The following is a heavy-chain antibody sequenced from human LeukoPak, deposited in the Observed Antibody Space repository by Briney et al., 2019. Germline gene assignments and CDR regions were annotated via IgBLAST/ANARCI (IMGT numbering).Heavy chain of an antibody. CDR1: GGSISSSSYF. CDR3: ARWSGSVTARNYYYYMDV. Sequence: PSETLSLTCTVSGGSISSSSYFWGWIRQPPGKGLEWIGSISYTGTIYYNPSLKSRVTISVDTSKNQFSLKLSSVTAADTAVYYCARWSGSVTARNYYYYMDVWGEGTTVTVSS. CDR2: ISYTGTI. J-gene: IGHJ6*03. D-gene: IGHD6-6*01. V-gene: IGHV4-39*07.